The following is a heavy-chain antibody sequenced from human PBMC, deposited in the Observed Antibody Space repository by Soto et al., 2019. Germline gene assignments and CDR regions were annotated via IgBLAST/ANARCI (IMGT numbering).Heavy chain of an antibody. V-gene: IGHV1-18*01. Sequence: QVQLVQSGAEVKKPGASVKVSCKASGYNFNSYTISWVRQAPGQGLEWMGRISAYNGNTNYAQKHQGRVTMTTDTSKSTANMELRSLRSEDTAVYHRARMLGALGHWFDPWGQGTLVTVSS. J-gene: IGHJ5*02. CDR2: ISAYNGNT. CDR1: GYNFNSYT. D-gene: IGHD1-26*01. CDR3: ARMLGALGHWFDP.